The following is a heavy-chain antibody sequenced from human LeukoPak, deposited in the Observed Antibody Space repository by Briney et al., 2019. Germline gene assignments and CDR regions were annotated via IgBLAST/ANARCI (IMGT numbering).Heavy chain of an antibody. J-gene: IGHJ5*02. D-gene: IGHD4-17*01. CDR1: GYTFTGYC. CDR2: INPNSGGT. Sequence: GASVKVSCKASGYTFTGYCMHWVRQAPGQGLEWMGRINPNSGGTNYAQKFQGRVTMTRDTSISTAYMELSRLRSDDTAVYYCARDRDYGDSSFDPWGQGTLVTVSS. V-gene: IGHV1-2*06. CDR3: ARDRDYGDSSFDP.